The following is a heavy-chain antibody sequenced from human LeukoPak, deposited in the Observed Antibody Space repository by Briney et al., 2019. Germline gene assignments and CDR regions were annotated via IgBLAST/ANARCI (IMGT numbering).Heavy chain of an antibody. J-gene: IGHJ5*02. Sequence: PGGSLTLSCAASGYIVSTNYMTWVRQAPGKGLEWVSVIYSDGSTFYADSVKGRFTISRDNAKNTLYLQMNSLRAEDTAVYYCARDISSPLGSYCYVWNWFAPWGQGTLVTVSS. CDR1: GYIVSTNY. CDR2: IYSDGST. D-gene: IGHD5-18*01. V-gene: IGHV3-53*01. CDR3: ARDISSPLGSYCYVWNWFAP.